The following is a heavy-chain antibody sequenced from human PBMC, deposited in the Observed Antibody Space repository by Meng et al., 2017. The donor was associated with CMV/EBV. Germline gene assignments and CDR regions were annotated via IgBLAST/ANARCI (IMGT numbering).Heavy chain of an antibody. J-gene: IGHJ4*02. D-gene: IGHD3-3*01. CDR3: ARESSYDFSHDY. V-gene: IGHV1-46*01. Sequence: VQLVQSEAEVKKPGASVKVPCKASGYTFTSYYMHWVRQAPGQELEWMGIINPSGGSTSYAQKFQGRVTMTRDTSTSTVYMELSSLRSEDTAVYYCARESSYDFSHDYWGQGTLVTVSS. CDR1: GYTFTSYY. CDR2: INPSGGST.